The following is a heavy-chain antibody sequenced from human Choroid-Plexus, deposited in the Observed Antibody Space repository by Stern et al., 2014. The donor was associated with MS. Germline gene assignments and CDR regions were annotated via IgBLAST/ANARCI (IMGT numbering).Heavy chain of an antibody. J-gene: IGHJ4*02. CDR1: GFTFSNFG. CDR3: AKDRQWSTYFFDY. V-gene: IGHV3-30*18. CDR2: ISYDGSDK. Sequence: QMQLVQSGGGVAQPGRPLILSCAASGFTFSNFGMHWVRQAPGKGLEWVAIISYDGSDKYYADSVKGRFTIFRDNSKNTLYMHMNSLRAEDTAVYYCAKDRQWSTYFFDYWGQGSLVTVSS. D-gene: IGHD2-15*01.